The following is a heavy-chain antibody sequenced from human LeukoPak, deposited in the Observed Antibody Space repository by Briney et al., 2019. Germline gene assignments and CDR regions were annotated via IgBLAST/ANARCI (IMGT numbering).Heavy chain of an antibody. Sequence: SETLSLTCAVYGGSFSGYYWSWIRQPPGKGLEWIGEINHSGSTNYNPSLKSRVTISVDTSKNQFSLKLSSVTAADTAVYYCARTPGYSGYAGYFDYWGQGTLVTVSS. V-gene: IGHV4-34*01. J-gene: IGHJ4*02. CDR1: GGSFSGYY. CDR3: ARTPGYSGYAGYFDY. D-gene: IGHD5-12*01. CDR2: INHSGST.